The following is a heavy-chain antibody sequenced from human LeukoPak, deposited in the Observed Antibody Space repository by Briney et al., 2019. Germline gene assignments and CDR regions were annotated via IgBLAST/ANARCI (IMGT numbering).Heavy chain of an antibody. V-gene: IGHV1-69*06. J-gene: IGHJ4*02. Sequence: ASVKVSCKASGGTFSSYAISWVRQAPGQGLEWMGGIIPIFGTANYAQKFQGRVTITADKSTSTAYMELSSLRSEDTAVYYCARTYYDSSGYYTHDYWGQGTLVTVSS. D-gene: IGHD3-22*01. CDR3: ARTYYDSSGYYTHDY. CDR1: GGTFSSYA. CDR2: IIPIFGTA.